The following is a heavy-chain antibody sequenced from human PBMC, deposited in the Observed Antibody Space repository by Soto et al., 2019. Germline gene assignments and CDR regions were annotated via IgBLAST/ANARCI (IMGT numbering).Heavy chain of an antibody. J-gene: IGHJ6*02. D-gene: IGHD2-2*01. CDR3: ARCVPPSYGMDV. CDR1: GYSISSGYY. CDR2: IYHSGST. Sequence: SETLSLTCAVSGYSISSGYYWGWIRQPPGKELEWIGSIYHSGSTYYNPSLKSRVTISVDTSKNQFSLKLSSVTAADTAVYYCARCVPPSYGMDVWGQGTTVTVSS. V-gene: IGHV4-38-2*01.